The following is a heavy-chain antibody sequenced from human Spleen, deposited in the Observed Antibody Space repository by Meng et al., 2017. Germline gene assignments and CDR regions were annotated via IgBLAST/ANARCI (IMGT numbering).Heavy chain of an antibody. CDR1: DYTFTTYG. CDR2: ISTYNGNT. V-gene: IGHV1-18*01. J-gene: IGHJ3*02. Sequence: ASVKVSCKASDYTFTTYGISWVRQAPGQGLEWMGWISTYNGNTNYAQKLQGRVTMTTDTSTSTAYMELRSLRSEDTAVYYCARESEAFDIWGQGTMVTVSS. CDR3: ARESEAFDI.